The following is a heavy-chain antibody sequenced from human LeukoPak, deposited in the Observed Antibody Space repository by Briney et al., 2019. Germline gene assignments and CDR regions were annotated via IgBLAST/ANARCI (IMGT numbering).Heavy chain of an antibody. V-gene: IGHV4-39*01. CDR3: ARHRKAAMTYYYYYYMDV. Sequence: SETLSLTCTVSGGSISSSSYYWGWIRQPPGKGLEWIGSIYYSGSTYYNPSLKSRVAISVDTSKNQFSLKLSSVTAADTAVYYRARHRKAAMTYYYYYYMDVWGKGTTVTISS. CDR2: IYYSGST. J-gene: IGHJ6*03. D-gene: IGHD5-18*01. CDR1: GGSISSSSYY.